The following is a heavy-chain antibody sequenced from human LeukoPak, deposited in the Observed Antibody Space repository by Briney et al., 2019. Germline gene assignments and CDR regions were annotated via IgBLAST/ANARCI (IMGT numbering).Heavy chain of an antibody. D-gene: IGHD5-12*01. CDR3: ARGVGYDGNY. CDR1: GFTFGDYA. Sequence: GGSLRLSCTASGFTFGDYAMSWFRQAPGKGLEWVSSISSSSSYIYYADSVKGRFTISRDNGKNSLYLQMNSLRAEDTAVYYCARGVGYDGNYWGQGTLVTVSS. CDR2: ISSSSSYI. V-gene: IGHV3-21*01. J-gene: IGHJ4*02.